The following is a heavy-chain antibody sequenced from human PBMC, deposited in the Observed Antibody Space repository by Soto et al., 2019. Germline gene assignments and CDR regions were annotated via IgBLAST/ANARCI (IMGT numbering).Heavy chain of an antibody. J-gene: IGHJ4*02. CDR3: ARVLTSDYYGSGFYFDY. D-gene: IGHD3-10*01. Sequence: SETLSLTCTVSGGSISSYYWSWIRQPPGKGLEWIGYIYYSGSTNYNPSLKSRVTISVDTSKNQFSLKLSSVTAADTAVYYCARVLTSDYYGSGFYFDYWGQGTLVTVSS. CDR1: GGSISSYY. V-gene: IGHV4-59*01. CDR2: IYYSGST.